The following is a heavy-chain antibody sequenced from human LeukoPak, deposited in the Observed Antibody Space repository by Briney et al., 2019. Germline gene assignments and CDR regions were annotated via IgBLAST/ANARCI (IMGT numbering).Heavy chain of an antibody. J-gene: IGHJ4*02. CDR2: ISGFNT. CDR3: AKGLDRFDY. CDR1: GFAFSNYA. Sequence: PGGSLRLSCTTSGFAFSNYAMNWVRQAPGKGPEWVSGISGFNTYYADSVKGRFTISRDNSKNTLYLQMNSLRAEDTAVYYCAKGLDRFDYWGQGTLVTVSS. D-gene: IGHD6-19*01. V-gene: IGHV3-23*01.